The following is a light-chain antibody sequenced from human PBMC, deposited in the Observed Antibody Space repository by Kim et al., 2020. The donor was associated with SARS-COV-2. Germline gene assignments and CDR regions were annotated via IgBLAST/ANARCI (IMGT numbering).Light chain of an antibody. CDR1: QNIDNY. V-gene: IGKV1-5*01. Sequence: DIQMTQSPSTPSASVGDRVTITCRASQNIDNYLAWFQQKPEKAPKLLIYDASSLESGVPSRFSGSGSGTEFTLTISSLQPDDFATYYCQQYNSYWTFGQGTKVDIK. CDR2: DAS. J-gene: IGKJ1*01. CDR3: QQYNSYWT.